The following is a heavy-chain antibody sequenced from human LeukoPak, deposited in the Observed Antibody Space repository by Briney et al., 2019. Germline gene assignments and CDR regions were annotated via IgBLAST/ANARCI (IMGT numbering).Heavy chain of an antibody. Sequence: GRSLRLSCAASGFTFSSYGMHWVRQAPGKGLEWVAVISCDGSNKYYADSVKGRFTISRDNSKNTLYLQMNSLRAEDTAVYYCEVVVAATPYAFDIWGQGTMVTVSS. CDR3: EVVVAATPYAFDI. CDR2: ISCDGSNK. V-gene: IGHV3-30*03. CDR1: GFTFSSYG. J-gene: IGHJ3*02. D-gene: IGHD2-15*01.